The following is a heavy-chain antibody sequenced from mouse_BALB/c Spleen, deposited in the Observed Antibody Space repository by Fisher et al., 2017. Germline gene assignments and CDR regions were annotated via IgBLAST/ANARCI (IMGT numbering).Heavy chain of an antibody. D-gene: IGHD2-3*01. Sequence: RFTISRDNARNILYLQMSSLRSEDTAMYYCARALYVWDYWGQGTSVTVSS. J-gene: IGHJ4*01. CDR3: ARALYVWDY. V-gene: IGHV5-6-5*01.